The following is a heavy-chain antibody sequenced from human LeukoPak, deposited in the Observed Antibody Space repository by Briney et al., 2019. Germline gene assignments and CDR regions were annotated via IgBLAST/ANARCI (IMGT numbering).Heavy chain of an antibody. Sequence: PSETQSLTCTVSGGSISSYYWSWIRQPPGKGLEWIGYIYYSGSTNYNPSLKSRVTISVDTSKNQFSLKLSSVTAADTAVYYCASSRLPYYFDYWGQGTLVTVSS. CDR3: ASSRLPYYFDY. CDR1: GGSISSYY. V-gene: IGHV4-59*01. D-gene: IGHD6-25*01. J-gene: IGHJ4*02. CDR2: IYYSGST.